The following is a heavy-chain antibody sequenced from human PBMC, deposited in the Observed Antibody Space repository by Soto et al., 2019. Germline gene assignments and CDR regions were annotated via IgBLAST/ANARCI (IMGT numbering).Heavy chain of an antibody. CDR2: ISASGGAT. V-gene: IGHV3-23*01. Sequence: PGGSLRLSCVASRFTFTSYAMSWVRQAPGKGLEWVAAISASGGATIHADSVKGRLTISRDNSKNTLYLQMNSLRAEDTAAYYCAKDVEGGSLFRGAFDYWGQGTQVTVSS. D-gene: IGHD1-26*01. CDR1: RFTFTSYA. J-gene: IGHJ4*02. CDR3: AKDVEGGSLFRGAFDY.